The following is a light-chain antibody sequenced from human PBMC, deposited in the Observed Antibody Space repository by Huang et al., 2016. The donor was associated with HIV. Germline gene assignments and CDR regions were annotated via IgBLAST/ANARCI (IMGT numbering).Light chain of an antibody. CDR3: QQSHSYPFT. Sequence: DIQMTQSPSSLSASIVDRVTITCRASQTIRTYLNWYQQKPGKAPKPLVYAASCLQSGVPSRFSGGGSGTVFTLTISSLQRDDLATYSCQQSHSYPFTFGPGTKVDI. CDR1: QTIRTY. CDR2: AAS. V-gene: IGKV1-39*01. J-gene: IGKJ3*01.